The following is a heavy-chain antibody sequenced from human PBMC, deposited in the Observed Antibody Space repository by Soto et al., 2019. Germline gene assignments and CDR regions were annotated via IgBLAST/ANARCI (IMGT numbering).Heavy chain of an antibody. CDR1: GFTLSNYA. V-gene: IGHV3-33*01. Sequence: QVQLGESGGGVVQPGRSLRLSFAASGFTLSNYAMHWGRQAPCTGLEWVAVIWYDGSYKYYADAVKGRFTITRDSSKNTLSLQVNRLRADDTAMYYCARTGSGWTFDYWGQGTLVTVSS. CDR2: IWYDGSYK. J-gene: IGHJ4*02. D-gene: IGHD6-19*01. CDR3: ARTGSGWTFDY.